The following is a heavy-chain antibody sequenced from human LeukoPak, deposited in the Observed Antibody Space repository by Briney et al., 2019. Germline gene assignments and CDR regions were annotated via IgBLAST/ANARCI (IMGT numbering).Heavy chain of an antibody. CDR2: IYYAGNT. Sequence: SETLSLTCTVSGGSISSYSYYWGWNRQAPGKGLEWIGSIYYAGNTYYNPSLKSRVTISVDTSKNQFSLNLSSVTAADTAVYYCARLYYDSSGYYQICYFDYWGQGTLVTVSS. V-gene: IGHV4-39*01. CDR1: GGSISSYSYY. J-gene: IGHJ4*02. CDR3: ARLYYDSSGYYQICYFDY. D-gene: IGHD3-22*01.